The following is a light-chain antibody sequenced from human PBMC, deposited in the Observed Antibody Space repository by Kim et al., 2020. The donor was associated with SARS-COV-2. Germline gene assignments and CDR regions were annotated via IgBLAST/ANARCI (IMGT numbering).Light chain of an antibody. J-gene: IGLJ1*01. CDR1: SGHSSYA. V-gene: IGLV4-69*01. CDR2: LNSDGSH. Sequence: SGKLTCTLSSGHSSYAIAWHQQQPEKGPRYLMKLNSDGSHSKGDGIPDRFSGSSSGAERYLTISSLQSEDEADYYCQTWGTGIWVFGTGTKVTVL. CDR3: QTWGTGIWV.